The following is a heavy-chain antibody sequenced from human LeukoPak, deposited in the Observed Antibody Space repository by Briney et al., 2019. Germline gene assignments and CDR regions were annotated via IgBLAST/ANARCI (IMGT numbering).Heavy chain of an antibody. V-gene: IGHV3-48*04. J-gene: IGHJ4*02. CDR1: GFTFSSYS. CDR2: ISSSSSTI. D-gene: IGHD4-17*01. CDR3: ASLHDYGDYFDY. Sequence: GGSLRLSCAASGFTFSSYSMNWVRRAPGKGLEGVSYISSSSSTIYYADSVKGRFTISRDNAKNSLYLQMNSLRAEDTAVYYCASLHDYGDYFDYWGQGTLVTVSS.